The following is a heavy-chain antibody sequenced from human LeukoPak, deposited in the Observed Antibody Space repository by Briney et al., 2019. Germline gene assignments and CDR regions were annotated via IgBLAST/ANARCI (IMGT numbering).Heavy chain of an antibody. D-gene: IGHD2-15*01. Sequence: PSETLYLTCAVSGGSISSSNWWSWVRQPPGKGLEWSGEIYHSGSTNYNPSLKSRVTISVDKSKNQFSLKLSSVTAADTAVYYCARDGCSGGSCIDYWGQGTLVTVSS. V-gene: IGHV4-4*02. CDR3: ARDGCSGGSCIDY. J-gene: IGHJ4*02. CDR1: GGSISSSNW. CDR2: IYHSGST.